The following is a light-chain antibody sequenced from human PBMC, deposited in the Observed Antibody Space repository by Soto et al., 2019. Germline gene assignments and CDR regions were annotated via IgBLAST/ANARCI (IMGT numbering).Light chain of an antibody. Sequence: ILLTPSLDSLSVSLGARATINCKSSQSVLYSSYNKNYLTWYQQKPGQPPKLLIYWASSRESGVPDRFSGSGSGTDFTLKISRVEAEDVGVYYCMQDTHWPSTFGQGTKVDI. CDR3: MQDTHWPST. V-gene: IGKV4-1*01. J-gene: IGKJ1*01. CDR1: QSVLYSSYNKNY. CDR2: WAS.